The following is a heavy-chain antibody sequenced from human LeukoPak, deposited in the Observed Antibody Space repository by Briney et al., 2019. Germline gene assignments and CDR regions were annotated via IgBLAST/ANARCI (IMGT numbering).Heavy chain of an antibody. Sequence: GGSLTLSWAASGFTFSSDYMSWVRHAPGRGMEWASVSYIDVSTYYSDPVKAGFTIPRTNSKTTLYLQMNGRRPKATAFNYCAKDAVPAAMGEYFFDYWGQGSLVTVSS. J-gene: IGHJ4*02. CDR1: GFTFSSDY. CDR3: AKDAVPAAMGEYFFDY. D-gene: IGHD2-2*01. CDR2: SYIDVST. V-gene: IGHV3-53*01.